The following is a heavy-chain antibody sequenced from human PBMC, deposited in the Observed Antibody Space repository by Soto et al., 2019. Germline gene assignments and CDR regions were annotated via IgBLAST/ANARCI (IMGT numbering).Heavy chain of an antibody. D-gene: IGHD2-15*01. CDR1: GGTFSSYA. V-gene: IGHV1-69*13. J-gene: IGHJ6*02. CDR3: ARDPPPGYFMDV. CDR2: IIPIFGTA. Sequence: GASVKVSCTAPGGTFSSYAISWVRQAPGQGLEWMGGIIPIFGTANYAQKFQGRVTITADESTSTAYMELSSLRSEDTAVYYCARDPPPGYFMDVWGQGTTVTVSS.